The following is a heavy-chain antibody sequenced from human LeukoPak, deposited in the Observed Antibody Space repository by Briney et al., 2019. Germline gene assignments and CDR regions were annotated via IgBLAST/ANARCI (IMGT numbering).Heavy chain of an antibody. Sequence: SETLSLTCIVSGDSISPYYWNWIRQPPGKGLEWIGYIYYSGDTNYNPSLKSRVTISVDTSKNQFSLKLSSVTAADTAVYYCARLGVGYYYDSSGYRYFDYWGQGTLVTVSS. CDR3: ARLGVGYYYDSSGYRYFDY. D-gene: IGHD3-22*01. V-gene: IGHV4-59*08. J-gene: IGHJ4*02. CDR2: IYYSGDT. CDR1: GDSISPYY.